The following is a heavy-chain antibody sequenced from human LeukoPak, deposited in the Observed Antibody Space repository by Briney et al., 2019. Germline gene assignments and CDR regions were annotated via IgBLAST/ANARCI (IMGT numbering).Heavy chain of an antibody. CDR3: ARGNKDYGDYARGLSDY. J-gene: IGHJ4*02. CDR1: GYTCTSFD. CDR2: MNPNSGNT. V-gene: IGHV1-8*01. D-gene: IGHD4-17*01. Sequence: ASVKVSCKASGYTCTSFDINWVRQATGQGLEWMGWMNPNSGNTGYAQKFQGRVTMTRNTSITTAYMELSSLRSEDTAVYYCARGNKDYGDYARGLSDYWGQGTLVTVSS.